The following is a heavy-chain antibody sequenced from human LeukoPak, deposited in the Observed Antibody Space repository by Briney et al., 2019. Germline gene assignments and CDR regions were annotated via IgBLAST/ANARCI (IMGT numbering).Heavy chain of an antibody. CDR1: GYTFTSYA. CDR3: ARDPYSSGWRTYYYGMDV. D-gene: IGHD6-19*01. J-gene: IGHJ6*02. V-gene: IGHV1-3*01. CDR2: INAGNGNT. Sequence: ASVKVSCKASGYTFTSYAMHWVRQAPGQRLEWMGWINAGNGNTKYPQKFQGRVTITRDTSASTAYMELSSLRSEDTAVYYCARDPYSSGWRTYYYGMDVWGQGTTVTVSS.